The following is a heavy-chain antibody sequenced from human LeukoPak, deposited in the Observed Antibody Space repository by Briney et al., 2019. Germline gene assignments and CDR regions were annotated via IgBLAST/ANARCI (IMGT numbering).Heavy chain of an antibody. CDR3: AELGITMIGGV. CDR2: ISKSSTYT. J-gene: IGHJ6*04. Sequence: GGSLRLSCAASEFTFTSYGMNWVRQSPGKGLEWISSISKSSTYTHYADSVKGRFTISRDIAKNSLYLEMNSLRAEDTAVYYCAELGITMIGGVWGKGTTVTISS. CDR1: EFTFTSYG. D-gene: IGHD3-10*02. V-gene: IGHV3-21*01.